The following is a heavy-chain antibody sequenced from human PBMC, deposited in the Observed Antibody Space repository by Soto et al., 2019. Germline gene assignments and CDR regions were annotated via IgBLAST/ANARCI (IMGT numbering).Heavy chain of an antibody. D-gene: IGHD3-22*01. V-gene: IGHV3-7*04. CDR3: ARGDYYDSSGPFSDAFDI. CDR2: IKPDGSEK. CDR1: GFTFSTYW. Sequence: GSLRLSCAASGFTFSTYWMSWVRQAPGKGLEWVANIKPDGSEKWYVDSVKGRFTISRDNAKNSLYLQMNSLRAEDTAMYYCARGDYYDSSGPFSDAFDIWGQGTMVTVSS. J-gene: IGHJ3*02.